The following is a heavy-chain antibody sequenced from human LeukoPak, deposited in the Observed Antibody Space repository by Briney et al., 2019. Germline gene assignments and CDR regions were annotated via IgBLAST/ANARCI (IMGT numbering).Heavy chain of an antibody. D-gene: IGHD5-24*01. CDR1: GYTFINYF. CDR2: INPRSGST. Sequence: ASVKVSCKASGYTFINYFIHWVRQAPGQGLEWMGVINPRSGSTTYAQNLQGRVTMTWDTSTNTVYVELSSLKSDDSAVYYCAREGDGYKNFDFWGQGTQVTVSS. CDR3: AREGDGYKNFDF. V-gene: IGHV1-46*01. J-gene: IGHJ4*02.